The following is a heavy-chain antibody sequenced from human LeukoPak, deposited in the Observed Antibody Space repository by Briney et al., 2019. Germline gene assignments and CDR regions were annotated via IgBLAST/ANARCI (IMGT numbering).Heavy chain of an antibody. CDR3: ARVKGDYYGSGSYPLDY. V-gene: IGHV4-39*01. J-gene: IGHJ4*02. Sequence: SETLSLTCTVSGGSISSSNYYWDWIRQPPGKGLECIGNIYYSGSAYYNPSLKNRVTMSIDTSKNQFSLNLSSVTAADTAVYYCARVKGDYYGSGSYPLDYWGQGTLVTVSS. CDR1: GGSISSSNYY. D-gene: IGHD3-10*01. CDR2: IYYSGSA.